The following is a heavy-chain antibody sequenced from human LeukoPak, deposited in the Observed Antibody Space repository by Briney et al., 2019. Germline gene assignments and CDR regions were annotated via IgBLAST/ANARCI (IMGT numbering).Heavy chain of an antibody. CDR2: INHSGST. J-gene: IGHJ4*02. CDR3: ARGCSSTSCQYYFDY. CDR1: GGSFSGYY. Sequence: SETLSLTCAVYGGSFSGYYWSWIRQPPGKGLEWIGEINHSGSTNYNPSLKSRATISVDTSKNQFSLKLSSVTAADTAVYYCARGCSSTSCQYYFDYWGQGTLVTVSS. D-gene: IGHD2-2*01. V-gene: IGHV4-34*01.